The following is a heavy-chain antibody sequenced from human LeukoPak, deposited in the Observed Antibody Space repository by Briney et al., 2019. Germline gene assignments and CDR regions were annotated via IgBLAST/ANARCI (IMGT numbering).Heavy chain of an antibody. CDR1: GFTFSGSA. CDR2: IRSKANSYAT. V-gene: IGHV3-73*01. Sequence: GGSLRLSCAASGFTFSGSAMHWVRQASGKGLEWVGRIRSKANSYATAYAASVKGRFTISRDDSKNTAYLQMNSPKTEDTAVYYCTTSDSSGYSWFDYWGQGTLVTVSS. D-gene: IGHD3-22*01. CDR3: TTSDSSGYSWFDY. J-gene: IGHJ4*02.